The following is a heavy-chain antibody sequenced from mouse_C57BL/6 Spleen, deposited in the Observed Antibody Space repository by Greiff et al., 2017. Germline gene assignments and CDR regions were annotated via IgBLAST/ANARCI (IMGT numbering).Heavy chain of an antibody. CDR3: ARLKRYYSNFFYAMDY. CDR1: GFTFTDYY. J-gene: IGHJ4*01. D-gene: IGHD2-5*01. Sequence: EVKLVESGGGLVQPGGSLSLSCAASGFTFTDYYMSWVRQPPGKALEWLGFIRNKANGYTTEYSASVKGRFTISSDNSQSILYLQMNALRAEDSATYYCARLKRYYSNFFYAMDYWGQGTSVTVSS. CDR2: IRNKANGYTT. V-gene: IGHV7-3*01.